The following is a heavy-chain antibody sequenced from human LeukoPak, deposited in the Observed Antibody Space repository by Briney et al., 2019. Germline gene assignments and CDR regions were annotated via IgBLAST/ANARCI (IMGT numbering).Heavy chain of an antibody. V-gene: IGHV3-48*01. Sequence: GGSLRLSCAASGFTFSSYTMNWVRQAPGKGLEWISYISSSSNTISYADSVKGRFTISRDNAKNSLYLQMSSLRAEDTAVYYCARNRWHAFDYWGQGTLATVSS. D-gene: IGHD4-23*01. J-gene: IGHJ4*02. CDR2: ISSSSNTI. CDR1: GFTFSSYT. CDR3: ARNRWHAFDY.